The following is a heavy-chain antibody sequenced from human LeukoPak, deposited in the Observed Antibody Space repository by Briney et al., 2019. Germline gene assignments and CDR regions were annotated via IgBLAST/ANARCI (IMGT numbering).Heavy chain of an antibody. D-gene: IGHD2-21*02. J-gene: IGHJ4*02. V-gene: IGHV3-30-3*01. CDR2: ISDDGSNK. CDR1: GFMFNTYA. Sequence: GGPLRLSCAASGFMFNTYAMHWVRQAPGKGLEWVAAISDDGSNKYYADSVKSRFTISRDNSKITLYLQMNSLRAEDTAVYYCARDQNAIVVVTAIDYWGQGTLVTVSS. CDR3: ARDQNAIVVVTAIDY.